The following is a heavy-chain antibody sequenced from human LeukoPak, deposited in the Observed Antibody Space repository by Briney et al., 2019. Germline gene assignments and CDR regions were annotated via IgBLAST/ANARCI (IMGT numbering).Heavy chain of an antibody. CDR1: GVSISSYY. CDR2: IYYSGST. D-gene: IGHD4-23*01. J-gene: IGHJ4*02. Sequence: PSETLSLTCTVSGVSISSYYWSWIRQPPGKGLEWIGYIYYSGSTDYNPSLKSRVTISGDTSKNQFSLKLTSVTAADTAVYYCARDDYGGPGDYWGQGTLVTVSS. V-gene: IGHV4-59*01. CDR3: ARDDYGGPGDY.